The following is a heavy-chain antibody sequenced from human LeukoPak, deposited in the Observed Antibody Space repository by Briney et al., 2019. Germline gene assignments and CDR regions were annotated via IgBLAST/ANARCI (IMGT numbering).Heavy chain of an antibody. V-gene: IGHV4-59*02. Sequence: SETLSLTCTVSGASVTDYYWSWIRKSPGKGLEWISYIHHSGNSDYNPSLRSRVTTSLDTSKNQFSLNLISVTAADTAVYYCTRGHWGLQSWSQGTLVTVSS. D-gene: IGHD7-27*01. CDR1: GASVTDYY. CDR3: TRGHWGLQS. CDR2: IHHSGNS. J-gene: IGHJ5*02.